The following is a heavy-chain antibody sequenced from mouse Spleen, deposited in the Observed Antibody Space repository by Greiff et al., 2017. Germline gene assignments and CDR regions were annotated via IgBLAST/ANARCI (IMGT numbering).Heavy chain of an antibody. D-gene: IGHD1-3*01. Sequence: VQLVESGAELAKPGASVKMSCKASGYTFTSYWMHWVKQRPGQGLEWIGYINPSTGYTEYNQKFKDKATLTADKSSSTAYMQLSSLTSEDSAVYYCARRSGYFDYWGQGTTLTVSS. J-gene: IGHJ2*01. V-gene: IGHV1-7*01. CDR3: ARRSGYFDY. CDR2: INPSTGYT. CDR1: GYTFTSYW.